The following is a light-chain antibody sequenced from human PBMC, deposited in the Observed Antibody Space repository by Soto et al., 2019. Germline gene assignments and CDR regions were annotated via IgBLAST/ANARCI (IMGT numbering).Light chain of an antibody. J-gene: IGKJ3*01. CDR1: QSVSSSY. CDR2: GAS. Sequence: EIVLTQSPGTLSLSPGERATLSCRASQSVSSSYLAWYQQKPGQAPRLLIYGASSRATGIPDRFSGSGSGTDFTLTISRLEPEDCAVYYCQQYGSLLFTFGPGTKVDIK. CDR3: QQYGSLLFT. V-gene: IGKV3-20*01.